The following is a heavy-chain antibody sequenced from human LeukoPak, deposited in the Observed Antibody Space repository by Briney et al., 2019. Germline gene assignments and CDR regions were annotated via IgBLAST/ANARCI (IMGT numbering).Heavy chain of an antibody. Sequence: GGSLRLSCAASGFTFSSYSMNWVRQAPGKGLEWVSYISSSSTVMYYADSVKGRFTISRDNAKNSPYLQMNSLRDEDTAVYYCARDPLVLAHYFDYWGQGTLVTLST. D-gene: IGHD6-13*01. CDR3: ARDPLVLAHYFDY. J-gene: IGHJ4*02. V-gene: IGHV3-48*02. CDR1: GFTFSSYS. CDR2: ISSSSTVM.